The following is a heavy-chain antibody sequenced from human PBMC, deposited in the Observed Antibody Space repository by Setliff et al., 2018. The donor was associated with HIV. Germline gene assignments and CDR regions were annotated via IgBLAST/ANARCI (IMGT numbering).Heavy chain of an antibody. CDR3: ARGRYRSRWYASDHYYIDV. J-gene: IGHJ6*03. CDR1: GGXXSSSSYY. CDR2: IYYRGST. Sequence: SXTLSXXXTVSGGXXSSSSYYWGWIRXXXGKGLQWIGSIYYRGSTXXNPSLKSRVTISVDTSKXQFSLKLRSVTAADTALYYCARGRYRSRWYASDHYYIDVWGKGTTVTVSS. V-gene: IGHV4-39*01. D-gene: IGHD6-13*01.